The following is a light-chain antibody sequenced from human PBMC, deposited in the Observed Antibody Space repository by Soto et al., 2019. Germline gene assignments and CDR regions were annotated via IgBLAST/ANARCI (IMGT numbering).Light chain of an antibody. CDR3: QSYDSSLSAWV. Sequence: QSVLTQPPSVSGAPGQKVTISCTRSSSNIGAAYDVHWYQHLPGTAPKLLIYGNNNRPSGVPHRFSGSKSGTSASLAITGLQPEDEADYYCQSYDSSLSAWVFGGGTKLTVL. CDR1: SSNIGAAYD. CDR2: GNN. J-gene: IGLJ3*02. V-gene: IGLV1-40*01.